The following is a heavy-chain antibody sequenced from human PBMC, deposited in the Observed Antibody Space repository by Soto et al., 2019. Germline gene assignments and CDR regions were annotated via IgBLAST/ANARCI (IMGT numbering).Heavy chain of an antibody. V-gene: IGHV4-31*03. CDR3: ARDSPDYYYYYMDV. J-gene: IGHJ6*03. Sequence: SETLSLTCTVSGGSISSGGYYWSWIRQHPGKGLEWIGYIYYSGSTYHNPSLKSRVTISVDTSKNQFSLKLSSVTAADTAVYYCARDSPDYYYYYMDVWGKGTTVTVSS. CDR1: GGSISSGGYY. CDR2: IYYSGST.